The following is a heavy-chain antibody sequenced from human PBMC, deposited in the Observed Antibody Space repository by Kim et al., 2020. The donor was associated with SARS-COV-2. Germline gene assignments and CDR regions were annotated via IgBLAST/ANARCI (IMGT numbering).Heavy chain of an antibody. CDR2: INSDGSST. Sequence: GGSLRLSCAASGFTFSSYWMHWVRQAPGKGLVWVSRINSDGSSTSYADSVKGRFTISRDNAKNTLYLQMNSLRAEDTAVYYCAGDRALAEYSSGWYRYYYGMDVWGQGTAVTVSS. CDR1: GFTFSSYW. J-gene: IGHJ6*01. V-gene: IGHV3-74*01. CDR3: AGDRALAEYSSGWYRYYYGMDV. D-gene: IGHD6-19*01.